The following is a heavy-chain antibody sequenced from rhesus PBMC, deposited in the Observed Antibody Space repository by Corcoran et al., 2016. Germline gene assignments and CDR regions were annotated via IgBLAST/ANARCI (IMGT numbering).Heavy chain of an antibody. CDR2: IYGSSTST. V-gene: IGHV4S10*01. CDR1: GGSISDSYR. J-gene: IGHJ3*01. CDR3: ARESWAFDF. Sequence: QVQLQESGPGVVKPSETLSLTCAVSGGSISDSYRWSWIRQPPGKGLEWIGDIYGSSTSTNYNHSLNSRFTISKGTSKNQVSLNLSSVTCADTAGYYCARESWAFDFWGQGLRVTVSS.